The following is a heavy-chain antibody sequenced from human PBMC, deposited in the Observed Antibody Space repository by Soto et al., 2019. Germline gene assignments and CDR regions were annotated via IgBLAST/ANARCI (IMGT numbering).Heavy chain of an antibody. CDR1: GFTFDDYA. CDR3: AKDRDLMGSTYSAFFDY. J-gene: IGHJ4*02. D-gene: IGHD1-1*01. CDR2: ISWNSGSI. V-gene: IGHV3-9*01. Sequence: GGSLRLSCAASGFTFDDYAMHWVRQAPGKGLEWVSGISWNSGSIGYADSVKGRFTISRDNAKNSLYLQMNSLRAEDTALYYCAKDRDLMGSTYSAFFDYWGQGTLVTVSS.